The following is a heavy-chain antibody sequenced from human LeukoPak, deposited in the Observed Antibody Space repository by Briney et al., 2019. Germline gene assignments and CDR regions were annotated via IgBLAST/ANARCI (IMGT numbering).Heavy chain of an antibody. D-gene: IGHD5-12*01. CDR2: IYYSGST. V-gene: IGHV4-30-4*08. Sequence: SETLSLTCTASGGSISSSSYYWGWIRQPPGKGLEWIGYIYYSGSTYYNPSLKSRVTISVDTSKNQFSLKLSSVTAADTAVYYCARAVSGYPFDYWGQGTLVTVSS. CDR1: GGSISSSSYY. CDR3: ARAVSGYPFDY. J-gene: IGHJ4*02.